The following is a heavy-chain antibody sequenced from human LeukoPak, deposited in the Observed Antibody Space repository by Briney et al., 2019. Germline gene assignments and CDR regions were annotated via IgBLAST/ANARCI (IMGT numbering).Heavy chain of an antibody. CDR1: GFTFSSYG. J-gene: IGHJ3*02. V-gene: IGHV3-30*19. D-gene: IGHD2-15*01. Sequence: GGSLRLSCAASGFTFSSYGMHWARQAPGKGLEWVAVISYDGSNKYYADSVKGRFTISRDNSKNTLYLQMNSLRAEDTAVYYCARGYSRAAFDIWGQGTMVTVSS. CDR3: ARGYSRAAFDI. CDR2: ISYDGSNK.